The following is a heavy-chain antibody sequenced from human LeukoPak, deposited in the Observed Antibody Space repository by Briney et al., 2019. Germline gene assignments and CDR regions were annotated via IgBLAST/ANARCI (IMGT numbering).Heavy chain of an antibody. Sequence: ASVKVSCKASGYTFTSYVINWVRQATGQGLEWMGWMNPNSRNTGYAQKFQGRVTITRNTSISTAYMELSSLRSDDTAVYYCARALTGDANYWGQGTLVTVSS. CDR1: GYTFTSYV. CDR3: ARALTGDANY. J-gene: IGHJ4*02. D-gene: IGHD7-27*01. V-gene: IGHV1-8*03. CDR2: MNPNSRNT.